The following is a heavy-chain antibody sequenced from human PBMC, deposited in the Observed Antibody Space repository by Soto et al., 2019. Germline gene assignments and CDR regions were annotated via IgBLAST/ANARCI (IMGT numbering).Heavy chain of an antibody. CDR3: ARVSGSYVVFSY. V-gene: IGHV4-34*01. CDR1: GVSFSGYY. D-gene: IGHD1-26*01. J-gene: IGHJ4*02. Sequence: SETLSLTCAVYGVSFSGYYWSWIRQPPGKGLEWIGEINHSGSTNYNPSLKSRVTISVDTSKNQFSLKLSSVTAADTAVYYCARVSGSYVVFSYWGQGTLVTVSS. CDR2: INHSGST.